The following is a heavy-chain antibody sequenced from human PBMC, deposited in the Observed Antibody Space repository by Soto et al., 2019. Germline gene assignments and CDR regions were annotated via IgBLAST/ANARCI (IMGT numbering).Heavy chain of an antibody. D-gene: IGHD3-3*01. CDR1: GGSISSYY. V-gene: IGHV4-59*01. CDR2: IYYSGST. CDR3: AREFIEYYGDSRDYFAY. Sequence: PSETLSLTCTVSGGSISSYYWSWIRQPPGKGLEWIGYIYYSGSTNYNPSLKSRVTISVDTSKNQFSLKLSSVTAADTAVYYCAREFIEYYGDSRDYFAYSAQRT. J-gene: IGHJ4*02.